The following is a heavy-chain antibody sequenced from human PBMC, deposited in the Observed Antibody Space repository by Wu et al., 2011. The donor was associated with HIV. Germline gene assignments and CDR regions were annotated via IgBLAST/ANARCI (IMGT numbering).Heavy chain of an antibody. J-gene: IGHJ4*02. CDR2: VNPNSGGT. Sequence: QVQLVQSGAEVKKPGASVKVSCKTSGYTFTGYYIHWVRQAPGQGLEWMGWVNPNSGGTKYAQKFQGRVTMTRDTSISTAYMELSRLRSDDTAVYYCARGWYYYDSSAMGATWGQGTLVTGLL. V-gene: IGHV1-2*02. CDR1: GYTFTGYY. D-gene: IGHD3-22*01. CDR3: ARGWYYYDSSAMGAT.